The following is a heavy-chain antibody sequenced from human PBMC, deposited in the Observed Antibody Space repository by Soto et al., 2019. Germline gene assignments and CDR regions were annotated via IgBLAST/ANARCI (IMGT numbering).Heavy chain of an antibody. J-gene: IGHJ4*02. D-gene: IGHD3-3*01. CDR1: GYTFTSYG. CDR3: ARDTDFWSGYYTGGY. CDR2: ISAYNGNT. V-gene: IGHV1-18*01. Sequence: GASVKVSCKASGYTFTSYGISWVRQAPGQGLEWMGWISAYNGNTNYAQKLQGRVTMTTDTSTSTAYMELRSLRSDDTAVYYCARDTDFWSGYYTGGYWGQGTLVTVSS.